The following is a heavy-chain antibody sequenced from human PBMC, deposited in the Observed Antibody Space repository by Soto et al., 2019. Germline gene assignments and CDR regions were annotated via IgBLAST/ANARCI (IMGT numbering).Heavy chain of an antibody. J-gene: IGHJ3*02. CDR1: GLTFSSYA. CDR3: AKTLFAIVVVCGYDI. D-gene: IGHD5-18*01. CDR2: ISGNGGST. V-gene: IGHV3-23*01. Sequence: GGSLRLSCVVSGLTFSSYAMAWVRQAPGKGLEWVSDISGNGGSTYYADSVKGRFTISRDNSKNTLLLEMTSLRVEDTDVYYCAKTLFAIVVVCGYDIWGQGTKVTVSS.